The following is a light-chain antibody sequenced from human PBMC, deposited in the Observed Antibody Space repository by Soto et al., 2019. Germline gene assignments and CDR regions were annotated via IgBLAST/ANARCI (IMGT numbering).Light chain of an antibody. J-gene: IGKJ1*01. CDR2: DAS. Sequence: DIQMTHSPSTLSSSVVDRVTVTCRASQSISSWLAWYQQKPGKAPKLLIYDASSLESGVPSRFSGSGSGTEFTLTISSLQPDDFATYYCQQYNSYSTFGQGTKVDI. CDR1: QSISSW. CDR3: QQYNSYST. V-gene: IGKV1-5*01.